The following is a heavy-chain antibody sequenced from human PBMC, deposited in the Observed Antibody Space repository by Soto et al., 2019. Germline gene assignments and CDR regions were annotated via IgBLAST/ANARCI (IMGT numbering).Heavy chain of an antibody. J-gene: IGHJ4*02. CDR3: ASISDYDFWSGANYYFDY. D-gene: IGHD3-3*01. V-gene: IGHV4-38-2*01. Sequence: PSETLSLTCAVSGYSISSGYYWGWIRQPPGKGLEWIGSIYHSGSTYYNPSLKSRVTISVDTSKDQFSLKLSSVTAADTAVYYCASISDYDFWSGANYYFDYWGQGTLVTVS. CDR1: GYSISSGYY. CDR2: IYHSGST.